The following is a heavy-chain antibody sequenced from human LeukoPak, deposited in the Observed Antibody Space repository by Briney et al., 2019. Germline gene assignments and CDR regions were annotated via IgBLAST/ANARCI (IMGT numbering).Heavy chain of an antibody. Sequence: PGGSLRLSCAASGFTFSSYSMNWVRQAPGKGLEWVPAISGSGGSTYYADSVKGRFTISRDNSKNTLYLQMNSLRAEDTAVYYCAKVVAPMVRGVTDYWGQGTLVTVSS. D-gene: IGHD3-10*01. J-gene: IGHJ4*02. CDR1: GFTFSSYS. V-gene: IGHV3-23*01. CDR2: ISGSGGST. CDR3: AKVVAPMVRGVTDY.